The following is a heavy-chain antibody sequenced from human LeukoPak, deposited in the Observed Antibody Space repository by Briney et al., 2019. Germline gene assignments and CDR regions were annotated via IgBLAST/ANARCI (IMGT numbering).Heavy chain of an antibody. J-gene: IGHJ4*02. Sequence: SQTLSLTCTVSGGSISSDGYYWRWIRQPAGKGLEWIGRIYASGSTNYNPSLKSRVAISVDTSRNQFSLKLASVTAADTAVYYCARTLYWSNGLDYWGQGTLVTVSS. CDR1: GGSISSDGYY. D-gene: IGHD2-8*01. CDR3: ARTLYWSNGLDY. V-gene: IGHV4-61*02. CDR2: IYASGST.